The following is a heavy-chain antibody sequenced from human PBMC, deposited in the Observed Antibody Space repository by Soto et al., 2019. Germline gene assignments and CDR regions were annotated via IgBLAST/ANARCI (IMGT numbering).Heavy chain of an antibody. V-gene: IGHV3-23*01. D-gene: IGHD3-10*01. CDR2: VNNGGGGT. J-gene: IGHJ4*02. CDR1: GFTFSNYA. CDR3: AKERLGRGIDY. Sequence: EVLLLDSGGGLVQPGGSLRLSCAASGFTFSNYAMTWVRQAPGKGPEWISTVNNGGGGTYYADSVKGRFTISRDNSNNTLYFQVSSLRAEDTAVYYCAKERLGRGIDYWGQGILVTVSS.